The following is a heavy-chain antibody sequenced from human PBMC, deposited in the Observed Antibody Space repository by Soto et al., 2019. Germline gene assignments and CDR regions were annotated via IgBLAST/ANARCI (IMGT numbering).Heavy chain of an antibody. CDR2: INHSGSN. CDR3: ARLALVRPKTFDY. CDR1: GGSFSGYY. D-gene: IGHD2-8*02. V-gene: IGHV4-34*01. J-gene: IGHJ4*02. Sequence: QVQLQQWGAGLLKPSETLSLTCAVYGGSFSGYYWSWIRQPPGKGLEWIGEINHSGSNNYNPSLKSRVTISVDTSKYQFSLKLSSVTAADTAVYYCARLALVRPKTFDYWGQGTLVTVSS.